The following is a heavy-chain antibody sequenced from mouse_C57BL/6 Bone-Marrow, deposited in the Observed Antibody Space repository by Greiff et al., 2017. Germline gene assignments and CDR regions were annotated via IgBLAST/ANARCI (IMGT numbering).Heavy chain of an antibody. Sequence: QVQLQQPGAELVRPGTSVKLSCKASGYTFTSYWMHWVKQRPGQGLEWIGVIAPSDSYTNYNQKFKGKATLTVDTASSTAYMQLSSLTSEDSAVYYGARYDYDAMDYWGQGTSVTVSS. CDR1: GYTFTSYW. CDR2: IAPSDSYT. CDR3: ARYDYDAMDY. V-gene: IGHV1-59*01. J-gene: IGHJ4*01.